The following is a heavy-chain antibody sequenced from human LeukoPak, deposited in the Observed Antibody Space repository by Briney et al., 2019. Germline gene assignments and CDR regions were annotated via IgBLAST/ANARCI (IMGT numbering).Heavy chain of an antibody. V-gene: IGHV3-53*01. J-gene: IGHJ4*02. CDR3: ARAGGGCSSTSCYDY. CDR2: IYSGGST. D-gene: IGHD2-2*01. CDR1: GLTVSSNY. Sequence: GGSLRLSCAASGLTVSSNYMSWVRQAPGKGLEWVSVIYSGGSTYYADSVKGRFTISRDNSKNTLYLQMNSLRAEDTAVYYCARAGGGCSSTSCYDYWGQGTLVTVSS.